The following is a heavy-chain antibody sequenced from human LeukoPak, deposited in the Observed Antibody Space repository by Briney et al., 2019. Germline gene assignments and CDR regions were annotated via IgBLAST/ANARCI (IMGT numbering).Heavy chain of an antibody. Sequence: PSETLSLTCTVSGGSISSGGYYWSWIRQPPGKGLEWIGYIYHSGSTYYNPSLKSRVTISVDRSKNQFSLKLSSVTAADTAVYYCARAYALYSGSYYSFDYWGQGTLVTVSS. D-gene: IGHD1-26*01. V-gene: IGHV4-30-2*01. CDR1: GGSISSGGYY. CDR2: IYHSGST. J-gene: IGHJ4*02. CDR3: ARAYALYSGSYYSFDY.